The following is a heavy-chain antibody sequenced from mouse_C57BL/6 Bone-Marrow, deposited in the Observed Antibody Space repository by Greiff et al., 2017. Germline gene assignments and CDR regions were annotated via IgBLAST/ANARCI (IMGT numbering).Heavy chain of an antibody. D-gene: IGHD1-1*01. J-gene: IGHJ1*03. CDR2: IDPNSGGT. CDR3: ASRPPTVAPWYCDD. CDR1: GYTFTSYW. Sequence: QVQLKESGPELVKPGASVKLSCKASGYTFTSYWMHWVKQRPGRGLEWIGRIDPNSGGTKYNEKFKSKATLTVDKPSSTAYMQLSSLTSEDSAVYYCASRPPTVAPWYCDDWGKGTTLTVSS. V-gene: IGHV1-72*01.